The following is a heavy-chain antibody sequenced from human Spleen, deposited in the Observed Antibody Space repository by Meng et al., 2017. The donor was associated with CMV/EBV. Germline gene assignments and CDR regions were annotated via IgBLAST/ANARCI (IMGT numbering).Heavy chain of an antibody. Sequence: LSLTCAVYGGSFRGYSWSWIRQPPGKGLEWIGEINHSGNTNYNPSLKSRVTISVDTSKNQFSLKLSSVTAADTAVYYCARKGDLDIWGQGTMVTVSS. CDR3: ARKGDLDI. J-gene: IGHJ3*02. D-gene: IGHD3-16*01. V-gene: IGHV4-34*01. CDR2: INHSGNT. CDR1: GGSFRGYS.